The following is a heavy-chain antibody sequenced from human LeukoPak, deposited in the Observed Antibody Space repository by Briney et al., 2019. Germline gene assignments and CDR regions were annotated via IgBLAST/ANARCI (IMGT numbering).Heavy chain of an antibody. D-gene: IGHD3-22*01. CDR3: ARDPNYYDSSGYHFDY. J-gene: IGHJ4*02. Sequence: SETLSLTCTVSGGSISSGDYYWSWIRQPPGKGLEWIGYIYYSGSTYYNPSLKSRVTISVDTSKNQFSLKLSSVTAADTAVYYCARDPNYYDSSGYHFDYWGQGTLVTVSS. CDR2: IYYSGST. V-gene: IGHV4-30-4*01. CDR1: GGSISSGDYY.